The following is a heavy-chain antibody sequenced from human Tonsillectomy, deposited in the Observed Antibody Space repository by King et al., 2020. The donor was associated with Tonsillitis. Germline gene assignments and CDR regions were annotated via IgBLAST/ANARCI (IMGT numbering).Heavy chain of an antibody. Sequence: VQLVESGGGLVQPGGSLRLSCAASGFTVSSNYMNWVRQAPGKGLEWGSVIYSGGSTYYADSVKGRFTISRDNSKNTVFLQMNSLSAEDTAVYYCARDSLGGFGLVINWGQGTLVTVSS. CDR2: IYSGGST. D-gene: IGHD3-3*01. CDR3: ARDSLGGFGLVIN. J-gene: IGHJ4*02. V-gene: IGHV3-66*01. CDR1: GFTVSSNY.